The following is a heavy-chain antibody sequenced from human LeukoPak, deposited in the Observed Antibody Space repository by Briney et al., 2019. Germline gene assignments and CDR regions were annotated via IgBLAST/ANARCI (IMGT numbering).Heavy chain of an antibody. CDR2: TDPSGTT. V-gene: IGHV3-66*01. J-gene: IGHJ4*02. CDR3: ARDQNY. CDR1: GFTVSSNY. Sequence: GGSLRLSCAASGFTVSSNYMSWVRQAPGKGLEWVPVTDPSGTTYLADSVKGRFTISSDNSKNTMYLQMNSLRAEDTALYYCARDQNYWGQGTLVTVSS.